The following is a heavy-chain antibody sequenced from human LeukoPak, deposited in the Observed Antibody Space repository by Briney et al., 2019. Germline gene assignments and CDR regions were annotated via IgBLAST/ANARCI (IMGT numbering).Heavy chain of an antibody. J-gene: IGHJ4*02. V-gene: IGHV1-18*01. CDR1: GYSFTTYG. CDR2: INADNGNT. Sequence: EASVKVSCKASGYSFTTYGISWVRQAPGQGLEGMGWINADNGNTNHAQKFQGRVTMTTDTSTSKACMELRGLRSDDAAVYYCAREAAAGWIDYWGQGTLVTVSS. D-gene: IGHD6-13*01. CDR3: AREAAAGWIDY.